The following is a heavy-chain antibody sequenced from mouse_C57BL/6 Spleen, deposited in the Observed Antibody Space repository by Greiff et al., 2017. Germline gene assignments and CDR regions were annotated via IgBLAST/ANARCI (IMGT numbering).Heavy chain of an antibody. D-gene: IGHD2-4*01. CDR3: ARNYDYDRAY. J-gene: IGHJ3*01. CDR2: INPGSGGT. Sequence: QVQLQQSGAELVRPGTSVTVSCKASGYAFTNYLIEWVKQRPGQGLEWIGVINPGSGGTNYNEKFKGKATLTADKSSSTAYMQLSSLTSEDSAVYFCARNYDYDRAYWGQGTLVTVSA. V-gene: IGHV1-54*01. CDR1: GYAFTNYL.